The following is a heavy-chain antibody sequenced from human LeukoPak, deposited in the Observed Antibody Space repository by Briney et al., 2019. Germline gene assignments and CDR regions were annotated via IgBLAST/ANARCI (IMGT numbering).Heavy chain of an antibody. V-gene: IGHV3-23*05. CDR2: ITSSGSST. Sequence: GGSLRLSCAASGFTFTNYAMSWVRQAPGKGLEWVSAITSSGSSTYYADSVKGRFTISRDNSRNTLYVQMNSLRAEDTAVYYCAKAHLLSTVTNYYYGMDVWGQGTTVTVSS. D-gene: IGHD4-17*01. J-gene: IGHJ6*02. CDR1: GFTFTNYA. CDR3: AKAHLLSTVTNYYYGMDV.